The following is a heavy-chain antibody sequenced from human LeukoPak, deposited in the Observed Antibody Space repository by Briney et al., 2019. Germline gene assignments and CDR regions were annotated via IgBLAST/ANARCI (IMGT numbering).Heavy chain of an antibody. CDR3: ARYDSSAGGDY. CDR1: GGSISSGDYY. D-gene: IGHD3-22*01. J-gene: IGHJ4*02. V-gene: IGHV4-30-4*01. Sequence: PSETLSLTCTVSGGSISSGDYYWSWIRQPPGKGLEWIGYIYYSGSTYYNPSLKSRVTISVDTSKNQFSLKLSSVTAADTAVYYCARYDSSAGGDYWGQGTLVTVSS. CDR2: IYYSGST.